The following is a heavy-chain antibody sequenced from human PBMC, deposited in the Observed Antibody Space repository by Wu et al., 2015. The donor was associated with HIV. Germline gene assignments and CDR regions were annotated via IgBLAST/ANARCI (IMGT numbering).Heavy chain of an antibody. D-gene: IGHD3-16*01. V-gene: IGHV1-2*02. Sequence: QVQLVQSGAELKKPGASVKVFCKTSGFTFAAAYIHWVRQAPGQGLEWMGWISPKTGGTVYAQKFQGRVTMTEDTSINTAYMEMNRLGSDDTAVYYCARGRSNVDPHDALDLWGQGTMVTVSS. CDR3: ARGRSNVDPHDALDL. CDR1: GFTFAAAY. J-gene: IGHJ3*01. CDR2: ISPKTGGT.